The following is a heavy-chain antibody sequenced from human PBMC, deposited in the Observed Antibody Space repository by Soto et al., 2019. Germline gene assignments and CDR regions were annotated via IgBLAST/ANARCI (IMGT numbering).Heavy chain of an antibody. CDR2: ISGSGGST. CDR3: AKLGVIVVVVAATPSISSGPVDY. CDR1: GFTFSSYA. V-gene: IGHV3-23*01. J-gene: IGHJ4*02. D-gene: IGHD2-15*01. Sequence: GGSLRLSCAASGFTFSSYAMSWVRQAPGKGLEWVSAISGSGGSTYYADSVKGRFTISRDNSKNTLYLQMNSLRAEDTAVYYCAKLGVIVVVVAATPSISSGPVDYWGQGTLVTVSS.